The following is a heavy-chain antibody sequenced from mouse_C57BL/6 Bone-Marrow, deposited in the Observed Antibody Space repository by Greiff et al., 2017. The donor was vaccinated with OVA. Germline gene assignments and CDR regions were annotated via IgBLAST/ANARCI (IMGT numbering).Heavy chain of an antibody. Sequence: EVKLQESGAELVRPGASVKLSCTASGFTFKDAYMHWVKQRPEQGLEGIGWIDPENGDTEYASKFQGKATITADTSSNTAYLQLSSLTSEDTAVYYCTTLDYCGSSPYFDYWGQGTTLTVSS. CDR2: IDPENGDT. CDR3: TTLDYCGSSPYFDY. V-gene: IGHV14-4*01. J-gene: IGHJ2*01. D-gene: IGHD1-1*01. CDR1: GFTFKDAY.